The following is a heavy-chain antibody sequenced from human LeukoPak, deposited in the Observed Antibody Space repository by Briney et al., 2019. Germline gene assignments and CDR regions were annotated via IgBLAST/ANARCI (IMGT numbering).Heavy chain of an antibody. CDR3: ANSAGGYYYYYMDV. CDR1: GFTFSSYA. Sequence: PGGSLRLSCAASGFTFSSYAMSWVRQAPGKGLEWVSAISGSGGSTYYADSVKGRFTISRDNSKNTLYLQMNSLRAEDTAVYYCANSAGGYYYYYMDVWGKGTTVTVSS. D-gene: IGHD3-10*01. CDR2: ISGSGGST. J-gene: IGHJ6*03. V-gene: IGHV3-23*01.